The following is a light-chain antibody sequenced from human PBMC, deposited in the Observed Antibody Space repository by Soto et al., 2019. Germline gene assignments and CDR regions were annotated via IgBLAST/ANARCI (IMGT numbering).Light chain of an antibody. Sequence: EIVFTQSPATVSSFPSDRVTLSCRASHSVDFFLAWYQQKPGQPPRLLMYDASNRATGTPARFSGSGSGTDFTLTISSLEAEDFGIYYCQQRNTWPITFGQGTRLEIK. CDR1: HSVDFF. J-gene: IGKJ5*01. CDR2: DAS. V-gene: IGKV3-11*01. CDR3: QQRNTWPIT.